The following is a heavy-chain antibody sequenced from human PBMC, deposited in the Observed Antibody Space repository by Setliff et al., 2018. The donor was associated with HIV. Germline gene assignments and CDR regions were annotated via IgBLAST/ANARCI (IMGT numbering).Heavy chain of an antibody. CDR3: ATPRGDYSSYDLAV. CDR2: VNPNRGNT. V-gene: IGHV1-8*02. CDR1: GYAFATYD. Sequence: ASVKVSCKPSGYAFATYDISWVRQAPGQGLEWVGWVNPNRGNTGYAQKFQGRVSMTRDTSIGTAYMQLSGLRSEDTAVYYCATPRGDYSSYDLAVWGQGTTVTVSS. J-gene: IGHJ6*02. D-gene: IGHD3-16*01.